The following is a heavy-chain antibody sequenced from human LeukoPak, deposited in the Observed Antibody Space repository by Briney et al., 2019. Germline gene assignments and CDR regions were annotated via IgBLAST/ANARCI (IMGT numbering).Heavy chain of an antibody. CDR3: AKEIDTLGTNAFDI. Sequence: PGGSLRLSCAASGFRFDDFAMHWVRQYPGKGLEWVSLVSADGAKSYYAESVRGRFTISRDNSKNSLYLQMNTLRSEDTAFYYCAKEIDTLGTNAFDIWGHGTLVTVSS. CDR2: VSADGAKS. V-gene: IGHV3-43*02. CDR1: GFRFDDFA. J-gene: IGHJ3*02. D-gene: IGHD2-15*01.